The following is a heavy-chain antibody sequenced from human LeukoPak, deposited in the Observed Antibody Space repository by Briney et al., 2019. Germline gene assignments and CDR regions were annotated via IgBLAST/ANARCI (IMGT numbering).Heavy chain of an antibody. CDR2: INPSGGST. J-gene: IGHJ6*03. CDR1: RYTFTGYY. D-gene: IGHD1-14*01. V-gene: IGHV1-46*01. Sequence: GASVKVSCKASRYTFTGYYMHWVRQAPGQGLEWMGIINPSGGSTSYAQKFQGRVTMTRDMSTSTVYMELSSLRSEDTAVYYCARRGTAGGHHAGNYYYYMDVWGKGTTVTVSS. CDR3: ARRGTAGGHHAGNYYYYMDV.